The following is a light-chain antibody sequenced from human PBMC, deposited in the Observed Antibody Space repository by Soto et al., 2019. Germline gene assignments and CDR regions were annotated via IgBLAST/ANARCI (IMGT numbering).Light chain of an antibody. CDR3: LQRSDWPLT. CDR1: QSVSTY. J-gene: IGKJ4*01. Sequence: EIVLTQSPAILSLSPGERATLSCRASQSVSTYLTWYQQKPGQAPRLLIYATSNRATGIPARFSGSGSGTDFTLTISSLEPEDFAVYYCLQRSDWPLTFGGGTKLEIK. V-gene: IGKV3-11*01. CDR2: ATS.